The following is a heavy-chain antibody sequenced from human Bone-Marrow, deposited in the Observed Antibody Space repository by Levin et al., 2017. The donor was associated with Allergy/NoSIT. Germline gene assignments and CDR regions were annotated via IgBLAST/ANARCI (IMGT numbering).Heavy chain of an antibody. CDR2: ISYDGINK. CDR3: AKGDYYDSPMA. Sequence: PGGSLRLSCAASGLTFSSYGMHWVRQAPGKGLEWVALISYDGINKKYADSLKGRVTISRDNSKNTLYLQLHSLRTEDTAVYFCAKGDYYDSPMAWGRGTLVSVSS. V-gene: IGHV3-30*18. D-gene: IGHD3-22*01. CDR1: GLTFSSYG. J-gene: IGHJ5*02.